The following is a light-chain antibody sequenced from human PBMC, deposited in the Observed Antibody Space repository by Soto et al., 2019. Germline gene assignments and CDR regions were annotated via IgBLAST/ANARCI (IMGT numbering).Light chain of an antibody. CDR1: QGISSS. CDR2: AAS. J-gene: IGKJ3*01. V-gene: IGKV1-27*01. CDR3: QEYYSPPFT. Sequence: DIQMTQSPSSLSASVGDRVTITCRASQGISSSLAWYQHKPGKVPELLIYAASTLHSGVPSRFSGSGSGTDFTLTISSLQPEDVATYYCQEYYSPPFTFGPGTKVNVK.